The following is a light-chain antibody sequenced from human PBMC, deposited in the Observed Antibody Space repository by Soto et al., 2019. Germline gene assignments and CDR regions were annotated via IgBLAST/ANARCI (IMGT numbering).Light chain of an antibody. V-gene: IGKV3-20*01. CDR2: GAS. J-gene: IGKJ2*01. CDR3: QLYGNYPPYP. CDR1: QSVSSNN. Sequence: EIVLTQSPGTLSLSPVERATLSCRASQSVSSNNLAWYQQKPGQAPRLLIYGASSRATGIPDRFSGRVSGTDFTLTISRLEPEDLAVDYCQLYGNYPPYPFGQGATVEIK.